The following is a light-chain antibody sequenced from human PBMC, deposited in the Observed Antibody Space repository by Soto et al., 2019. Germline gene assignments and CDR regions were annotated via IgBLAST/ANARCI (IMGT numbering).Light chain of an antibody. V-gene: IGKV1-8*01. CDR2: AAS. CDR3: QQYYRYPQT. CDR1: QGISSY. J-gene: IGKJ2*01. Sequence: AIRMTQSPSSLSASTGARVTITCRASQGISSYLAWYQQKPGKAPKLLIYAASTLQSGVPSRFSGSGSGTDFTLTISCLQSEDFATYYCQQYYRYPQTFGRGTKLEIK.